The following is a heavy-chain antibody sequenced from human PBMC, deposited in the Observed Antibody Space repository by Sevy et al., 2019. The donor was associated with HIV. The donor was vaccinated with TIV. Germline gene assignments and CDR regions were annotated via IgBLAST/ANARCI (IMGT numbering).Heavy chain of an antibody. CDR1: GDSVSSNSAA. D-gene: IGHD3-22*01. V-gene: IGHV6-1*01. Sequence: SQTLSLTCAISGDSVSSNSAAWNWIRQSPSRGLEWLGRTYYRSKWYNDYAVSVKSRITINPDTSKNQFSLQLNSVTPEDRAVYYCARDGYYYDSSGYENTTGDAFDIWGQGTMVTVSS. CDR2: TYYRSKWYN. J-gene: IGHJ3*02. CDR3: ARDGYYYDSSGYENTTGDAFDI.